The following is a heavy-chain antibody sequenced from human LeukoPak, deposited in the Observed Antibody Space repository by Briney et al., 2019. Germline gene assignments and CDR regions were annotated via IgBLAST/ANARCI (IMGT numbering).Heavy chain of an antibody. V-gene: IGHV4-59*01. Sequence: SETLSLTCTVSGGSISSYYWSWIRQPPGRGLEWIGYIYYSGSTNYNPSLKSRVTISVDTSKNQFSLKLSSVTAADTAVYYCARDRGYSSSWPFDPWGQGTLVTVSS. CDR3: ARDRGYSSSWPFDP. CDR2: IYYSGST. CDR1: GGSISSYY. D-gene: IGHD6-13*01. J-gene: IGHJ5*02.